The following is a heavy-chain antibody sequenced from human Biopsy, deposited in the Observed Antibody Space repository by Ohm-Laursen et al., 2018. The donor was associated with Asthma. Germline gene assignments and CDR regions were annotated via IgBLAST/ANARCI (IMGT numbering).Heavy chain of an antibody. Sequence: GASVKVSCKTSGYTFNSAGITWVRQAPGQGLEWMGWISVYNGNTKVAQKLQDRVTMITDTFTSTAYMGLRSLRSDDTAVYFCARAVDYSHYYGIDVWGQGTTVTVS. CDR1: GYTFNSAG. V-gene: IGHV1-18*01. J-gene: IGHJ6*02. CDR2: ISVYNGNT. D-gene: IGHD3-10*01. CDR3: ARAVDYSHYYGIDV.